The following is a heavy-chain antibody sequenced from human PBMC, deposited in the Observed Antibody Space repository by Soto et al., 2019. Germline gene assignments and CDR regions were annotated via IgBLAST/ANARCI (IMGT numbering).Heavy chain of an antibody. CDR3: ARESLGAKGADH. CDR1: GDTFNSYV. J-gene: IGHJ4*02. CDR2: IIPIIGVT. V-gene: IGHV1-69*17. D-gene: IGHD3-16*01. Sequence: QVQLVQSGAEVKRPGSSVKVSCESSGDTFNSYVISWVRQAPGQGLEWMGGIIPIIGVTHYAQKFQGRVTMSALSSTGTAYMELTNLGFEDTALYYCARESLGAKGADHWGQGTLVTGSS.